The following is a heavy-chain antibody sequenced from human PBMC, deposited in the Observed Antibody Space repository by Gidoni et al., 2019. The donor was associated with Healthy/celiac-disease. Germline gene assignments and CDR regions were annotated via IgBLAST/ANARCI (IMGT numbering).Heavy chain of an antibody. Sequence: QVQLQESGPGLVEPSQTLSLTCAVCGGSISSGREYWSWIRQPAGKGLEWIWRIYTSGSTNYNPSLTSRVTISVDTSKNQFSLKLSSVTAADTVVYYCARDRRPCSGGSCYRGFDYWGQGTLVTVSS. CDR3: ARDRRPCSGGSCYRGFDY. CDR1: GGSISSGREY. J-gene: IGHJ4*02. CDR2: IYTSGST. V-gene: IGHV4-61*02. D-gene: IGHD2-15*01.